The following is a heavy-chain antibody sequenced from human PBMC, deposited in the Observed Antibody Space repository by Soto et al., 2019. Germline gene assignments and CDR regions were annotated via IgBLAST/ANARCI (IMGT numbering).Heavy chain of an antibody. Sequence: QVQLQESGPGLVKPSQTLSLTCTVSGGSISSGGYYWSWIRQHPGKGLEWIGYIYYSGSTYYNPSLKSRVTISVDTSKNQFSLKLSSVTAADTAVYYCARDSGYSGYDFSGWFDPWGQGTLVTVSS. D-gene: IGHD5-12*01. CDR2: IYYSGST. J-gene: IGHJ5*02. V-gene: IGHV4-31*03. CDR1: GGSISSGGYY. CDR3: ARDSGYSGYDFSGWFDP.